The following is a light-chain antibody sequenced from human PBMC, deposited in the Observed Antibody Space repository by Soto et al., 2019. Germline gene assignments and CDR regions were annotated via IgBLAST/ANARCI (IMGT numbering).Light chain of an antibody. CDR3: QQYNSYPWT. Sequence: DIQMTQSPSTLSASLGDRVTITCRASQSISSWLAWYQQKPGKAPKLLIYKASSLASGVPSRFSGSGSGTEFTLTISSLQPDDFATYYCQQYNSYPWTFGQGTKVEIK. V-gene: IGKV1-5*03. CDR2: KAS. J-gene: IGKJ1*01. CDR1: QSISSW.